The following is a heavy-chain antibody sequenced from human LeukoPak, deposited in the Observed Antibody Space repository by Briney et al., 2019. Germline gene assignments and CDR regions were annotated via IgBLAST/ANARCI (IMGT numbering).Heavy chain of an antibody. D-gene: IGHD3-10*01. Sequence: GASVKVSCKVSGYTLTELSMHWVRQAPGKGLEWMGGFDPEDGETIYAQKFQGRVTMTEDTSTDTAYMELSSLRSEDTAVYYCATAYLWFGELPSFDYWGQGTLVTVSS. CDR1: GYTLTELS. CDR2: FDPEDGET. J-gene: IGHJ4*02. V-gene: IGHV1-24*01. CDR3: ATAYLWFGELPSFDY.